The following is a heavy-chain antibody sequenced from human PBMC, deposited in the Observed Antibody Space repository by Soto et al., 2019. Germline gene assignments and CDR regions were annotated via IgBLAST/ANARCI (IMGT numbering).Heavy chain of an antibody. CDR1: GFTFSSYG. J-gene: IGHJ4*02. CDR2: ISYDGSNK. V-gene: IGHV3-30*18. D-gene: IGHD3-22*01. Sequence: GGSLRLSCAASGFTFSSYGMHWVRQAPGKGLEWVAVISYDGSNKYHADSVKGRFTISRDNSKNTLYLQMNSLRAEDTAVYYCAKVAYYYDSSGYSDYWGQGTMVTVYS. CDR3: AKVAYYYDSSGYSDY.